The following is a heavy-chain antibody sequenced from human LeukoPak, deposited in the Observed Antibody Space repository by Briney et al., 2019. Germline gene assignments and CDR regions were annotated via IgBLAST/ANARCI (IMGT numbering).Heavy chain of an antibody. D-gene: IGHD3-10*01. CDR2: IYYSGST. CDR3: ARENLWFGELFFFDY. V-gene: IGHV4-39*07. Sequence: SETLSLTCTVSGGSISSGSYYWGWIRQPPGKGLEWIGNIYYSGSTYYNPSLKSRVSISVDTSKNQFSLKLSSVTAADTAVYYCARENLWFGELFFFDYWGQGTLVTVSS. J-gene: IGHJ4*02. CDR1: GGSISSGSYY.